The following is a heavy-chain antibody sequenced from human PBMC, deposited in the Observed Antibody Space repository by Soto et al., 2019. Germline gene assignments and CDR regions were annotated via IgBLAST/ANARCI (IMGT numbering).Heavy chain of an antibody. CDR2: ISPHRGGS. V-gene: IGHV1-2*02. CDR3: ARDLTRYRRFGY. J-gene: IGHJ4*02. CDR1: GYTFTGYY. Sequence: SEKVSSKASGYTFTGYYMHRLRQAPGQGLEWMGGISPHRGGSNYALKFQVRVTMTRDTSISTAYMELSRLRSDHTAVYYCARDLTRYRRFGYWGQGTLVTVSS. D-gene: IGHD3-16*02.